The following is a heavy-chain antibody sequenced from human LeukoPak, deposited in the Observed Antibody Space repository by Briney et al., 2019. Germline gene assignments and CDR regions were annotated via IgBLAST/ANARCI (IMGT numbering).Heavy chain of an antibody. CDR3: ARDRSSSDY. CDR2: ISAYNGNT. V-gene: IGHV1-18*01. J-gene: IGHJ4*02. CDR1: GGTFSSYA. Sequence: ASVKVSCKASGGTFSSYAISWVRQAPGQGLEWMGWISAYNGNTNYAQKLQGRVTMTTDTSTRTAYMELRSLTSDDTAVYYCARDRSSSDYWGQGTLVTVSS.